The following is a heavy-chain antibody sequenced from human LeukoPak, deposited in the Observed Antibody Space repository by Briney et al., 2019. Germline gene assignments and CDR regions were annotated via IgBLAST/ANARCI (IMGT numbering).Heavy chain of an antibody. Sequence: ASVKVSCKASGYTFTGYYMHWVRQAPGQGLEWMGWINPNSGGTNYAQKFQGRVTMTRDTSISTAYMELSRLRSDDTAVYYCAREQCSSTSCYYWFDPWGQGTLVTVSS. J-gene: IGHJ5*02. CDR2: INPNSGGT. D-gene: IGHD2-2*01. CDR3: AREQCSSTSCYYWFDP. V-gene: IGHV1-2*02. CDR1: GYTFTGYY.